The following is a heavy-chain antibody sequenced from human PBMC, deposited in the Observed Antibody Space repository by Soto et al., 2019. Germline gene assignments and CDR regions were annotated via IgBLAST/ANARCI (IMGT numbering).Heavy chain of an antibody. D-gene: IGHD4-17*01. CDR1: GHSFSTYW. CDR3: TRDLDYGRDTDSLDI. CDR2: IYPGDSRT. Sequence: EAQLVQSGPEVKKPGDSLKISCEDSGHSFSTYWIAWVRQMPGKGLEWMGIIYPGDSRTTYSPSFQGQVIISADKSIITAYLQWTSLKASDTAKYYCTRDLDYGRDTDSLDIWGQGTMDIVS. V-gene: IGHV5-51*03. J-gene: IGHJ3*02.